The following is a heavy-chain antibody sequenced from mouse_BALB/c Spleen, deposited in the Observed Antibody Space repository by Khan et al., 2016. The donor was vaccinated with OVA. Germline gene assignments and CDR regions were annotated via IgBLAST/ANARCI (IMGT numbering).Heavy chain of an antibody. J-gene: IGHJ4*01. Sequence: EVQLQELGPGLVKPSQSLSLTCTVTGYSITRDYAWNWIRQFPGNKLEWMGYISNSGSTTYNPSLKSRISITRDTSKNRFFLQLNSVTTEDTATYYCSSELGRYYAMDYWGQGTSVTVSS. D-gene: IGHD4-1*01. CDR1: GYSITRDYA. V-gene: IGHV3-2*02. CDR2: ISNSGST. CDR3: SSELGRYYAMDY.